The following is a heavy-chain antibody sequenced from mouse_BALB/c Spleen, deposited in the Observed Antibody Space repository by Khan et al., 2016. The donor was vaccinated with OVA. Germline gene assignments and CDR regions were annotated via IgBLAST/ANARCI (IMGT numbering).Heavy chain of an antibody. V-gene: IGHV2-6-4*01. CDR2: IWAGGGT. D-gene: IGHD2-14*01. CDR1: GFSLSRYN. CDR3: ARAYYRYDGYYTMDF. J-gene: IGHJ4*01. Sequence: QVQLKESGPGLVAPSQSLSITCTVSGFSLSRYNIHWVRQPPGKGLEWLGMIWAGGGTDYNSTLKSRLNISKDHSKSQVFLKMNSLQTDDTAMYYCARAYYRYDGYYTMDFWGQGTSVTVSS.